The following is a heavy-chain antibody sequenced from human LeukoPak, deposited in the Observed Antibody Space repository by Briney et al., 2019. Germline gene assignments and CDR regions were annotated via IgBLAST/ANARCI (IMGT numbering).Heavy chain of an antibody. V-gene: IGHV3-7*01. CDR1: GFTLSNYW. Sequence: PGGSLRLSCTASGFTLSNYWMHWVRQAPGKGLEWVANIKQDGSEKYYVDSVKGRFTISRDNAKNSLYLQMNSLRAEDTAVYYCAVDIVATIDYFDYWGQGTLVTVSS. D-gene: IGHD5-12*01. CDR3: AVDIVATIDYFDY. CDR2: IKQDGSEK. J-gene: IGHJ4*02.